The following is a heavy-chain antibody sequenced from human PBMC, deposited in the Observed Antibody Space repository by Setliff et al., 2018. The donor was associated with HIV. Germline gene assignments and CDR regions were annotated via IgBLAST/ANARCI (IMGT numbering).Heavy chain of an antibody. V-gene: IGHV4-59*11. CDR3: AKGAGFYGDYTFDY. D-gene: IGHD4-17*01. Sequence: SETLSLTCTVSGASISSHYWSWIRQSPGRELEWIGYIYSTGSTNYNPSLQSRVSISMDASKNKFSLKVTSVTSADTAVYYCAKGAGFYGDYTFDYWGQGHLVTVS. J-gene: IGHJ4*02. CDR1: GASISSHY. CDR2: IYSTGST.